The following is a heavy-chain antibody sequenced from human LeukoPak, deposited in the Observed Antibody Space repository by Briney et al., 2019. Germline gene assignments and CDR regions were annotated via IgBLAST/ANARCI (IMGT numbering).Heavy chain of an antibody. CDR2: IYYSGST. V-gene: IGHV4-59*01. Sequence: SETLSLTCNVSGGSISSYHWNWIRQPPGKGLEWIGYIYYSGSTNYNPSLKSRLTISVDTSKNQFSLKLSSVTAADTAVYYCARGPRISLVRGALELDYWGQGTLVTVSS. D-gene: IGHD3-10*01. CDR1: GGSISSYH. CDR3: ARGPRISLVRGALELDY. J-gene: IGHJ4*02.